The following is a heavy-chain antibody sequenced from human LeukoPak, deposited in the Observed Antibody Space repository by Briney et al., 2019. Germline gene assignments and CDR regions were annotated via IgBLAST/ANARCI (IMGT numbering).Heavy chain of an antibody. D-gene: IGHD2-2*02. Sequence: SETLSLTCTVSGGSTSSSIYYWGWIRQPPGKGLEWIGTIHYSGIIDYNPSLKSRVTISVDTSKKQFSLKLSSVTAADTAVYYCARAGIVVVPAAISAFDIWGQGTMVTVSS. V-gene: IGHV4-39*07. CDR1: GGSTSSSIYY. CDR2: IHYSGII. CDR3: ARAGIVVVPAAISAFDI. J-gene: IGHJ3*02.